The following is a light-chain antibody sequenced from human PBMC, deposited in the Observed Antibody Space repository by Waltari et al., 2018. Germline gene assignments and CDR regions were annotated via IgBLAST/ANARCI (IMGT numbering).Light chain of an antibody. V-gene: IGKV3-20*01. Sequence: EIVLTQSPGTLSLSLGERAPLSCRASQSVSRALAWYHHKPGQAPRLLLYGASTRATGIPDRFSGSGSGTDFSLTISRLEPDDFSVYYCRHYLRLPVTFGQGTTVEI. CDR3: RHYLRLPVT. CDR1: QSVSRA. CDR2: GAS. J-gene: IGKJ1*01.